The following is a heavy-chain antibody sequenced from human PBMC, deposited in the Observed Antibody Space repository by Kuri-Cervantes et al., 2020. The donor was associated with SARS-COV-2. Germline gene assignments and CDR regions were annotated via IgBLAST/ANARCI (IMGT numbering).Heavy chain of an antibody. CDR2: VSSDGVNQ. CDR3: AKTRLQYSGKYALDS. Sequence: GESLKISCAASGFNFSRTDMHWVRQLPGKGLESVAVVSSDGVNQSYGESVKGRCTVSRDNSNNMLYLQMSSLSADDTAVYYCAKTRLQYSGKYALDSWGQGTLVTVSS. V-gene: IGHV3-30*18. J-gene: IGHJ4*02. D-gene: IGHD5-12*01. CDR1: GFNFSRTD.